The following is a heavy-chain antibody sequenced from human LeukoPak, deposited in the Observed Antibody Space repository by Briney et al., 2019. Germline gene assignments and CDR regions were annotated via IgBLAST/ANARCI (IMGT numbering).Heavy chain of an antibody. CDR2: ISSSGSAI. D-gene: IGHD6-19*01. Sequence: GSLSLSCATSGFTFSSYEMNWVRQAPGKGLEWVSKISSSGSAIYYADSMKGRFTISRDNAKSTLYLQMNSLRVEDTAVYYCARGGSLGYWGQGTLVTVSS. V-gene: IGHV3-48*03. J-gene: IGHJ4*02. CDR3: ARGGSLGY. CDR1: GFTFSSYE.